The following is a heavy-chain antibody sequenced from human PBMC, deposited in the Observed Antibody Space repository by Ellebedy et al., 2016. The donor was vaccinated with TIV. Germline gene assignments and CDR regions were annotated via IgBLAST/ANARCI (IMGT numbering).Heavy chain of an antibody. Sequence: SVKVSXXASGGTFSSYAISWVRQAPGQGLEWMGGIIPIFGTANYAQKFQGRVTITADKSTSTAYMELSSLRSEDTAVYYCAREGSVEMATVTFDYWGQGTLVTVSS. CDR1: GGTFSSYA. V-gene: IGHV1-69*06. D-gene: IGHD5-24*01. J-gene: IGHJ4*02. CDR3: AREGSVEMATVTFDY. CDR2: IIPIFGTA.